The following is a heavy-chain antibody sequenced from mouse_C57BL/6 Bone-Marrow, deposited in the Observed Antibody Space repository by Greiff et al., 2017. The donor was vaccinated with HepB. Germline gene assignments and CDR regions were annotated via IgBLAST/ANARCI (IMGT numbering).Heavy chain of an antibody. CDR1: GFSFNTYA. CDR3: VRQSYDYYYYAMDY. J-gene: IGHJ4*01. CDR2: IRSKSNNYAT. D-gene: IGHD2-4*01. Sequence: DVMLVESGGGLVQPKGSLKLSCAASGFSFNTYAMNWVRQAPGKGLEWVARIRSKSNNYATYYADSVKDRFTISRDDSESMLYLQMNNLKTEDTAMYYCVRQSYDYYYYAMDYWGQGTSVTVSS. V-gene: IGHV10-1*01.